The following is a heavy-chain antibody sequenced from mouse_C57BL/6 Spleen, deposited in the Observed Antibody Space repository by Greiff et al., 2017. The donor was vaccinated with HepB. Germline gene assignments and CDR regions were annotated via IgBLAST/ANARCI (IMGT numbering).Heavy chain of an antibody. D-gene: IGHD2-4*01. J-gene: IGHJ3*01. V-gene: IGHV5-6*01. CDR3: ARHGGYDYSSWFAY. CDR2: ISSGGSYT. Sequence: EVKLMESGGDLVKPGGSLKLSCAASGFTFSSYGMSWVRQTPDKRLEWVATISSGGSYTYYPDSVKGRFTISRDNAKNTLYLQMSSLKSEDTAMYYCARHGGYDYSSWFAYWGQGTLVTVPA. CDR1: GFTFSSYG.